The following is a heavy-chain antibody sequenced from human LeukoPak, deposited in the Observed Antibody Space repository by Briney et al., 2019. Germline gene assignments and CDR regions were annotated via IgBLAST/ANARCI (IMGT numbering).Heavy chain of an antibody. CDR2: IYTSGST. D-gene: IGHD2-15*01. V-gene: IGHV4-61*02. Sequence: PSQTLSLTCTVSGGSISSGSYYWSWIRQPAGTGLEWIGRIYTSGSTNYNPSLKSRVTISVDTSKSQCSLKLSSVTAADTAVYYCARVGCSGGSCYSTFTNDYWGQGTLVTVSS. CDR1: GGSISSGSYY. CDR3: ARVGCSGGSCYSTFTNDY. J-gene: IGHJ4*02.